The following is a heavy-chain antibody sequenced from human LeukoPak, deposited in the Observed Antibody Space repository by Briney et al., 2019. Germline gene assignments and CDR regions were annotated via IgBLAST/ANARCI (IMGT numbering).Heavy chain of an antibody. CDR3: AKVLVPAAVGDFQH. D-gene: IGHD2-2*01. V-gene: IGHV3-30*02. CDR1: GFTFSSYG. Sequence: GGSLRLSCAASGFTFSSYGMHWVRQAPGKGLEWVAFIRYDGSNKYYADSVKGRFTISRDNSKNTLYLQMNSLRAEDTAVYYCAKVLVPAAVGDFQHWGQGTLVTVSS. J-gene: IGHJ1*01. CDR2: IRYDGSNK.